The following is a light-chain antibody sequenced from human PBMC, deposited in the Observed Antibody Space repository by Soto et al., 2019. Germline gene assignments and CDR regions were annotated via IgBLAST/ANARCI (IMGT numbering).Light chain of an antibody. J-gene: IGLJ3*02. CDR3: AAWDDILGGPV. CDR1: SSNIGSNT. V-gene: IGLV1-44*01. CDR2: SDD. Sequence: QSVLTQPPSASGTPGQRVTISCSGSSSNIGSNTVNWYQRLPGAAPKVLIYSDDQRPSRVPDRFSGSKSGTSASPAISGLQSEDEADYYCAAWDDILGGPVFGGGTKVTVL.